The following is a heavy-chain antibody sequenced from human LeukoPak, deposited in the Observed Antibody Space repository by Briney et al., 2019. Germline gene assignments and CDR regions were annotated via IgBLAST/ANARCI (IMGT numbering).Heavy chain of an antibody. J-gene: IGHJ4*02. D-gene: IGHD1-1*01. CDR1: GFTFSHYG. Sequence: PGGSPRLSCAAAGFTFSHYGMLWVRQAPGKGLEWVAYIASDGNYKDYADSVKGRFTISRDNSRNTMYLQMDSLRAEDTAVYYCANLPYNWNAHFGDYRGQGTLVSVAS. CDR2: IASDGNYK. CDR3: ANLPYNWNAHFGDY. V-gene: IGHV3-30*02.